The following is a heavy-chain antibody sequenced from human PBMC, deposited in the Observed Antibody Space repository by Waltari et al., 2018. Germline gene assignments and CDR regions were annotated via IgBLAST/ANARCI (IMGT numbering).Heavy chain of an antibody. Sequence: QVQLQESGPGLVKPSETLSLTCTVSGYSISSGYYWGWIRQPPGKGLEWIGSIYHSGSTYYNPSLKSRLTISVDTSKNQFSLKLSSVTAADTAVYYCARVPVGYCSSTSCPDNWFDPWGQGTLVTVSS. V-gene: IGHV4-38-2*02. CDR2: IYHSGST. J-gene: IGHJ5*02. CDR1: GYSISSGYY. D-gene: IGHD2-2*01. CDR3: ARVPVGYCSSTSCPDNWFDP.